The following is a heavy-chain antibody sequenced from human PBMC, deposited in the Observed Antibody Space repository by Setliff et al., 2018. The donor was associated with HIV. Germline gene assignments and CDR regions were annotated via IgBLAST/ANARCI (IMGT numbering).Heavy chain of an antibody. CDR2: MNPNSGNT. Sequence: ASVKVSCKASGYTFTSYDIYWVRQATGQGLEWMGWMNPNSGNTGYAQKFQGRVTMPRNTSINTTYMELSRLRSEDTAVYYCARGADYLGIPSYYYYYMDVWGKGTTVTVSS. J-gene: IGHJ6*03. CDR3: ARGADYLGIPSYYYYYMDV. D-gene: IGHD7-27*01. CDR1: GYTFTSYD. V-gene: IGHV1-8*01.